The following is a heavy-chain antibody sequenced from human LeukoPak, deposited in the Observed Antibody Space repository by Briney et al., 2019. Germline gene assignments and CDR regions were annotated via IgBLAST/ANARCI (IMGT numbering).Heavy chain of an antibody. CDR3: ARHLGGWELGGPYYYYMDV. Sequence: SETLSLTCAVYGGSFSGYYWSWIRQPPGKGLEWIGEINHSGSTNYNPSLKSRVTISVVTSKNQFSLKLSSVTAADTAVYYCARHLGGWELGGPYYYYMDVWGKGTTVTVSS. CDR1: GGSFSGYY. J-gene: IGHJ6*03. V-gene: IGHV4-34*01. CDR2: INHSGST. D-gene: IGHD1-26*01.